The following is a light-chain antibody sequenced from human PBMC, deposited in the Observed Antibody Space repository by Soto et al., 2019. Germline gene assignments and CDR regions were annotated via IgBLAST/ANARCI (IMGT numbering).Light chain of an antibody. CDR2: GAS. J-gene: IGKJ5*01. V-gene: IGKV3-20*01. Sequence: EIVLTQSSGTLSLSPGERATLSCRASQSVSSSYLAWYQQKPGQAPRLLIYGASGRATDIPDRFSGSGSGTDFTLTISRLEPEDFAVYYCQQYGSSPPVTFGQGTRLEIK. CDR1: QSVSSSY. CDR3: QQYGSSPPVT.